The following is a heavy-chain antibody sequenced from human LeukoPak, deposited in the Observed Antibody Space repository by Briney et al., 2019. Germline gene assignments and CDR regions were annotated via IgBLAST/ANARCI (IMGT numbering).Heavy chain of an antibody. V-gene: IGHV3-30*01. Sequence: GGSLRLSCAASGFTLSSYAMHWVRQAPGKGLEWVAVISYDGSNKYYADSVKGRFTISRDNSKNTLYLQMNSLRAEDTAVYYCARGRGSSWYFDYWGQGTLVTVSS. J-gene: IGHJ4*02. CDR3: ARGRGSSWYFDY. CDR2: ISYDGSNK. CDR1: GFTLSSYA. D-gene: IGHD6-13*01.